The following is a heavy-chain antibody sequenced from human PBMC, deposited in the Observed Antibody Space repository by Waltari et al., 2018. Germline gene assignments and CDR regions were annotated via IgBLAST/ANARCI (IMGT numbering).Heavy chain of an antibody. Sequence: QVQLVESGGGVVQPGRSLGLSCAAPGFPLGTSAIPWVRKAPGKGLKWVAVISYDGSNKYYADSVKGRFTISRDNSKNTLYLQMNSLRAEDTAVYYCARVLDLITSPPGNWGQGTLVTVSS. V-gene: IGHV3-30-3*01. J-gene: IGHJ1*01. D-gene: IGHD3-16*01. CDR1: GFPLGTSA. CDR2: ISYDGSNK. CDR3: ARVLDLITSPPGN.